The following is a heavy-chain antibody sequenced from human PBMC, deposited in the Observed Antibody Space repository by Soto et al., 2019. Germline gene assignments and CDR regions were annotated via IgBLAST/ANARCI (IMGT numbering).Heavy chain of an antibody. CDR3: AXAMADILTGYSLNWFDP. V-gene: IGHV1-3*01. Sequence: ASVKVSCKASGYTFTSYAMHWVRQAPGQRLEWMGWINAGNGNTKYSQKFQGRVTITRDTSASTAYMELSSLRSEDTAVYYCAXAMADILTGYSLNWFDPWGQGTLVTVSS. CDR2: INAGNGNT. J-gene: IGHJ5*02. CDR1: GYTFTSYA. D-gene: IGHD3-9*01.